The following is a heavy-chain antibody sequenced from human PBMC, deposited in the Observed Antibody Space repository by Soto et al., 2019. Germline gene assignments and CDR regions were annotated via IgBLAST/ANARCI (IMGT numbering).Heavy chain of an antibody. CDR1: GGSINSGDSY. Sequence: QVQLQESGPGLVKPSQTLSLTCTVSGGSINSGDSYWSWIRQPPGKGLEWIGYIYHSGSTYDNPSLKSRVIISLDMSKTQFSLKLSSVTAADTAVYYFARVAPRKLTYPFYGMDVWGQGTTGTVSS. J-gene: IGHJ6*02. V-gene: IGHV4-30-4*01. D-gene: IGHD2-2*01. CDR3: ARVAPRKLTYPFYGMDV. CDR2: IYHSGST.